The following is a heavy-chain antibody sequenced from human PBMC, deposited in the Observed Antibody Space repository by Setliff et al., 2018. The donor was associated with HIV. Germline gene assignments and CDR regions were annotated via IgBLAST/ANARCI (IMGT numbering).Heavy chain of an antibody. J-gene: IGHJ6*03. CDR3: ARARRDSYDRGRRNHYYIDV. D-gene: IGHD3-22*01. V-gene: IGHV1-8*02. CDR2: MNPNSGNT. CDR1: GYTFSSYD. Sequence: ASVKVSCKASGYTFSSYDISWVRQATGQGLEWMGWMNPNSGNTGYAQKFQGRVTMTRDTSISTAYMELNNLKFDDTVVYYCARARRDSYDRGRRNHYYIDVWGKGTTVTVSS.